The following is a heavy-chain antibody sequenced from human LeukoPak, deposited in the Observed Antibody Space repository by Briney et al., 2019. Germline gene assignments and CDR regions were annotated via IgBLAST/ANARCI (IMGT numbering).Heavy chain of an antibody. CDR3: ARENDLVTSNWFDP. CDR1: GYTFTSYG. D-gene: IGHD3-9*01. J-gene: IGHJ5*02. Sequence: GASVKVSCKASGYTFTSYGISWVRQAPGQGLEWMGGIIPIFGTANYAQKFQGRVTITADESTSTAYMELSSLRSEDTAVYYCARENDLVTSNWFDPWGQGTLVTVSS. V-gene: IGHV1-69*13. CDR2: IIPIFGTA.